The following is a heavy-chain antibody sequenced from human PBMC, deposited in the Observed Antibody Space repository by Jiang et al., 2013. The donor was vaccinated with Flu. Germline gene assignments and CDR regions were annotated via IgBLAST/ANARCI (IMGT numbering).Heavy chain of an antibody. V-gene: IGHV4-59*08. D-gene: IGHD2/OR15-2a*01. CDR2: FYFSGST. CDR3: ARAYLYYFDY. Sequence: ETLSLTCTVSGDSISSYYWNWIRQPPGKGLEWIGYFYFSGSTNYNPSLKSRVTISVDTSKNQFSLKLSSVTAADTAVYYCARAYLYYFDYWGQGSLVTVSS. CDR1: GDSISSYY. J-gene: IGHJ4*02.